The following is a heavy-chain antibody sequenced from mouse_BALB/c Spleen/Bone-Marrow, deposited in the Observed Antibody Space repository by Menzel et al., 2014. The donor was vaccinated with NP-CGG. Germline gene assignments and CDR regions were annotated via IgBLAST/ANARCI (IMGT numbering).Heavy chain of an antibody. Sequence: VQVVESGPGLVAPSQSLSITCTVSGFSLXSYGVHWVRQPSGKGLEWLGVIWAGGSTNYNSALMSRLSISKDNSKSQVFLKMNSLQTDDTAMYYCARDRDYGNYGWFAYWGQGTPVTVSA. D-gene: IGHD2-1*01. CDR2: IWAGGST. V-gene: IGHV2-9*02. J-gene: IGHJ3*01. CDR3: ARDRDYGNYGWFAY. CDR1: GFSLXSYG.